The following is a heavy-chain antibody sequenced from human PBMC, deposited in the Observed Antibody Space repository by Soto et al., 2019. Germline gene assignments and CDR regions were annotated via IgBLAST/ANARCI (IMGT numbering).Heavy chain of an antibody. Sequence: GESLKISCKGSGYSFTSYWISWVRQMPGKGLEWMGRIDPSDSYTNYSPSFQGHVTISADKSISTAYLQWSSLKASDTAMYYCAGQSSQYYYDSSGYYVDYWGQGTLVTSPQ. V-gene: IGHV5-10-1*01. CDR3: AGQSSQYYYDSSGYYVDY. CDR1: GYSFTSYW. D-gene: IGHD3-22*01. CDR2: IDPSDSYT. J-gene: IGHJ4*02.